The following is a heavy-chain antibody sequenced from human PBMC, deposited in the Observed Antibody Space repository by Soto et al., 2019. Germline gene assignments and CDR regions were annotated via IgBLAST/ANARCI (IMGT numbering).Heavy chain of an antibody. CDR2: INPATGAA. V-gene: IGHV1-2*02. CDR3: ARGGGVGVAGSAAFDM. D-gene: IGHD3-3*01. Sequence: QLHLVQSGAVVKKPGASVTVSCSASGYPVTAYYMHWVRQAPGRGLEWMGGINPATGAAKYTQTCQGRVTMTGDTSTSTGFMELSGLTSEDTAVYYCARGGGVGVAGSAAFDMWGQGTLVTVSS. J-gene: IGHJ3*02. CDR1: GYPVTAYY.